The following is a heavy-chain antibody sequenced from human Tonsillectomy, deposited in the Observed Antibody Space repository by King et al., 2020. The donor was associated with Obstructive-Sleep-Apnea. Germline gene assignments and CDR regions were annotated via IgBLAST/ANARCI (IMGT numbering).Heavy chain of an antibody. CDR3: AREGGQQVVWENNWFDP. CDR2: ISRSGTYI. D-gene: IGHD6-13*01. Sequence: VQLVESGGGLVKPGGSLRLSCAASGFTFSGYSMSWVRQAPGKGLEWVSSISRSGTYIYYADSGKGRFTVSRDNARNSLYLQMNSLRAEDTAVYYCAREGGQQVVWENNWFDPWGQGTLVTVSS. V-gene: IGHV3-21*01. CDR1: GFTFSGYS. J-gene: IGHJ5*02.